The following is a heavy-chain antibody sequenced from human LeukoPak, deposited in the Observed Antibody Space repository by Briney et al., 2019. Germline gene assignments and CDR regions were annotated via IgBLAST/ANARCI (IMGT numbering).Heavy chain of an antibody. CDR3: ARLASGSYGPLTPFDY. CDR1: GGSISSYY. V-gene: IGHV4-59*08. J-gene: IGHJ4*02. CDR2: IYYSGST. D-gene: IGHD1-26*01. Sequence: SVTLSLTCTVSGGSISSYYWSWLRQPPGKGLEWIGDIYYSGSTNYNPSLKSRVTISVGTSKNQFSLRLSSVTAADTAVYYSARLASGSYGPLTPFDYWGQGTLVTVSS.